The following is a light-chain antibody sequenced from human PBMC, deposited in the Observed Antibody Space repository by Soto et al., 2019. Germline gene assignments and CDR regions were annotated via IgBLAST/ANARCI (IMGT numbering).Light chain of an antibody. CDR1: QSVSSN. V-gene: IGKV3-15*01. CDR3: QQYNNWPFT. J-gene: IGKJ3*01. CDR2: GAS. Sequence: EIVSTQSPTSLSFYAVEIATLSCRASQSVSSNLAWYQQKPGQAPRLLIYGASTRATGIPARFSGSGSGTEFTLTISSLQSEDFAVYYCQQYNNWPFTFGPGTKVDI.